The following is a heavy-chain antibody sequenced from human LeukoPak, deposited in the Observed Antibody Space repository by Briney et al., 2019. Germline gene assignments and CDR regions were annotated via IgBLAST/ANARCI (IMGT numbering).Heavy chain of an antibody. J-gene: IGHJ4*02. Sequence: PGGSLRLSCAVSGFTVTTNYMSWVRQAPGKGLEWVSSISSSSSYIYYADSVKGRFTISRDNAKNSLYLQMNSLRAEDTAVYYCARVPSSSSGASHYWGQGTLVTVSS. CDR1: GFTVTTNY. V-gene: IGHV3-21*01. D-gene: IGHD6-6*01. CDR2: ISSSSSYI. CDR3: ARVPSSSSGASHY.